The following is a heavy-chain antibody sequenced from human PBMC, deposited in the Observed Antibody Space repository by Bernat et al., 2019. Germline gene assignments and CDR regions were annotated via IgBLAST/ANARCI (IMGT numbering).Heavy chain of an antibody. J-gene: IGHJ4*02. V-gene: IGHV3-23*01. D-gene: IGHD1-1*01. CDR2: TTGNGDRK. CDR3: KQSLPVLWYTTDH. Sequence: EVPLLQSGGGLVQPGRSLRVSCAASGFTFSNYAMTSARQAPGKGLEWVSVTTGNGDRKYNTDSLKGRFTISRENSKNTLYLRMDGLRVEDTAVYWVKQSLPVLWYTTDHWGQGTLVTVSS. CDR1: GFTFSNYA.